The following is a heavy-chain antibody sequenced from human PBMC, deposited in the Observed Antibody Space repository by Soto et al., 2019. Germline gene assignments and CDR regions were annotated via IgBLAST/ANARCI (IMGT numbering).Heavy chain of an antibody. D-gene: IGHD3-22*01. J-gene: IGHJ4*02. V-gene: IGHV3-30-3*01. CDR2: ISYDGSNK. CDR3: ARDSIGIVVVITYYFDY. Sequence: VQLVESGGGVVQPGRSLRLSCAASGFTFSSYAMHWVRQAPGKGLEWVAVISYDGSNKYYADSVKGRFTISRDNSKNTLYLQMNSLRAEDTAVYYCARDSIGIVVVITYYFDYWGQGTLVTVSS. CDR1: GFTFSSYA.